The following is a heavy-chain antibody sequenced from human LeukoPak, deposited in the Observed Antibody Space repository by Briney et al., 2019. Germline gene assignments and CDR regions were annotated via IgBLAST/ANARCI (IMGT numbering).Heavy chain of an antibody. V-gene: IGHV4-30-4*01. CDR2: IYYSGST. J-gene: IGHJ4*02. CDR3: ASQYYYDSSGYSHAFDI. Sequence: PSETLSLTCTVSGGSISSGDYYWSWIRQPPGKGLEWIGYIYYSGSTYYNPSLKSRVTISVDTSKNQFSLKLSSVTAADTAVYYCASQYYYDSSGYSHAFDIWGQGTLVTVSS. D-gene: IGHD3-22*01. CDR1: GGSISSGDYY.